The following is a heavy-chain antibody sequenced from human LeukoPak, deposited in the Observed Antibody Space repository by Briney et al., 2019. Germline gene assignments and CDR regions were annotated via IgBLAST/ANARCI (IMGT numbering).Heavy chain of an antibody. CDR2: ISGSGGST. V-gene: IGHV3-23*01. J-gene: IGHJ4*02. CDR3: AKEGILTGYGVY. Sequence: GGSLRLSCADSGFAFSSYAVSWVRQAPGKGLEWVSAISGSGGSTYYADSVKGRLTISRDNSKNTLYLQMNSLRAEDTAVYYCAKEGILTGYGVYWGQGTLVTVSS. D-gene: IGHD3-9*01. CDR1: GFAFSSYA.